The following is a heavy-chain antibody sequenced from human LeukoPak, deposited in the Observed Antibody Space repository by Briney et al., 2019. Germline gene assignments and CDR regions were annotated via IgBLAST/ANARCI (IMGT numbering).Heavy chain of an antibody. D-gene: IGHD2-15*01. CDR1: GFTFSSYW. J-gene: IGHJ4*02. CDR3: VRDSACYDY. V-gene: IGHV3-7*01. CDR2: INQDESEK. Sequence: GGSLRLSCAASGFTFSSYWMSGVRQVPGKGLEWVANINQDESEKYYVDSVKGRFTISRDNAKNSLYLQMNSLRAEDTAVYYCVRDSACYDYWGQGTLVTVSS.